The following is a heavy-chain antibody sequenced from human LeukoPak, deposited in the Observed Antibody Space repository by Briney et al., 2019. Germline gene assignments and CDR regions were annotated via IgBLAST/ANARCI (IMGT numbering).Heavy chain of an antibody. Sequence: ASVKVSCKASGGTFSSYTISWVRQAPGQGLEWMGRIIPILGIANYAQKFQGRVTITADKSTSTAYMELSSLGSEDTAVYYCASWIPTENAFDIWGQGTMVSVSS. CDR2: IIPILGIA. CDR3: ASWIPTENAFDI. V-gene: IGHV1-69*02. CDR1: GGTFSSYT. D-gene: IGHD4-17*01. J-gene: IGHJ3*02.